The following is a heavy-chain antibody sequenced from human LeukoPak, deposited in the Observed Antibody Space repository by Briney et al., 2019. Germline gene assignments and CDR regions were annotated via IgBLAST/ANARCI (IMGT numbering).Heavy chain of an antibody. CDR1: GLTFSSYW. CDR2: IKQDGSEK. J-gene: IGHJ3*02. Sequence: GGSLRLSCAASGLTFSSYWMSWVRQAPGKGLEWVANIKQDGSEKHYVDSVTGRFTISRDNTKSSLYLQMNSLRADDTAVYYCARDLAGPPQEAFDIWGQGTMVTVSS. CDR3: ARDLAGPPQEAFDI. V-gene: IGHV3-7*01.